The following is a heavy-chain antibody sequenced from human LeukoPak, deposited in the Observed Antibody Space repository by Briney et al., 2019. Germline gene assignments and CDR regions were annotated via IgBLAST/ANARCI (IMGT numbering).Heavy chain of an antibody. Sequence: PGGSLRLSCVASEFTLSSYWMSWVRQAPGKGLEWVANIKSDGSVKYYVDSVRGRFTISRDNAKNSLYLQMNSLRAEDTAVYYCARDIVVVPAAIWGDNWFDPWGQGTLVTVSS. CDR1: EFTLSSYW. V-gene: IGHV3-7*01. J-gene: IGHJ5*02. D-gene: IGHD2-2*02. CDR2: IKSDGSVK. CDR3: ARDIVVVPAAIWGDNWFDP.